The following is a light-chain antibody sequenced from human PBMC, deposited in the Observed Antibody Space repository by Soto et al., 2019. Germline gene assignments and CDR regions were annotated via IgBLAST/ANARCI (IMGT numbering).Light chain of an antibody. CDR3: SSSTSSSTSV. Sequence: QSALTQPASVSGSPGQSITISCTGTSSDVGGYNYVSWYQQHPGKAPKLMIYDVSNRPSGVSNRFSGSKSGNTASLTISGLQAEDEADYYCSSSTSSSTSVFGPGTKSPS. CDR1: SSDVGGYNY. V-gene: IGLV2-14*01. J-gene: IGLJ1*01. CDR2: DVS.